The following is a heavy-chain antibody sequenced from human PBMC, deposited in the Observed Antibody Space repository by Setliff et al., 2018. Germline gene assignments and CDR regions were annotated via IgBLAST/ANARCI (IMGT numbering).Heavy chain of an antibody. CDR3: AKDRGSGSYYFDY. V-gene: IGHV3-30*02. J-gene: IGHJ4*02. Sequence: GGSLRLSCAASGFTFSSYGMHWVRQAPGKGLEWVAFIRYDGSNKYYADSVKGRFTISRDNSKNTLYLQMNSLRAEDTAVYYCAKDRGSGSYYFDYWGQGTLVTSPQ. D-gene: IGHD1-26*01. CDR2: IRYDGSNK. CDR1: GFTFSSYG.